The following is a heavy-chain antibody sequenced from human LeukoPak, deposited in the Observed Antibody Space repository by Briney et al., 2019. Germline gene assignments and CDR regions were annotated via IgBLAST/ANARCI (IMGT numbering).Heavy chain of an antibody. D-gene: IGHD5-18*01. CDR3: ARDYQGGYGDKTVDY. CDR1: GGSISSNTYY. V-gene: IGHV4-39*07. J-gene: IGHJ4*02. Sequence: SETLSLTCTVSGGSISSNTYYWGWIRQPPGKGLEWIGSNYYSGSTYYNPSLKSRVTISVDTSKNQFSLKLSSVTAADTAVYYCARDYQGGYGDKTVDYWGQGTLVTVSS. CDR2: NYYSGST.